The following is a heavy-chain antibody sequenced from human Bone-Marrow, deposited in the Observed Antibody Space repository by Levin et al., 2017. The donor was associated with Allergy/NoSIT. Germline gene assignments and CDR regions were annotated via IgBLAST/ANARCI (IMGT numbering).Heavy chain of an antibody. CDR2: VGFRVTS. J-gene: IGHJ6*02. Sequence: SQTLSLTCSVSGSSISSDYWSWVRQTPGKRLEWIGFVGFRVTSKYNPSLKSRVTISQDTSKNHCSLNLTSVTAADTSVYYFARIPKLPLLSGVGVDVWGQGTTVTVSS. V-gene: IGHV4-59*01. D-gene: IGHD2-15*01. CDR3: ARIPKLPLLSGVGVDV. CDR1: GSSISSDY.